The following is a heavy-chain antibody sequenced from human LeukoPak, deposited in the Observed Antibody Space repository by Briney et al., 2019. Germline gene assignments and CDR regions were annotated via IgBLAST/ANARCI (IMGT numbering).Heavy chain of an antibody. CDR3: AKDQGSSCLFDY. CDR2: ISSSSSYI. D-gene: IGHD6-13*01. CDR1: GFTFSSYS. V-gene: IGHV3-21*01. Sequence: GGSLRLSCAASGFTFSSYSMNWVRQAPGKGLEWVSSISSSSSYIYYADSVKGRFTISRDNAKNSLYLQMNSLRAEDTAVYYCAKDQGSSCLFDYWGQGTLVTVSS. J-gene: IGHJ4*02.